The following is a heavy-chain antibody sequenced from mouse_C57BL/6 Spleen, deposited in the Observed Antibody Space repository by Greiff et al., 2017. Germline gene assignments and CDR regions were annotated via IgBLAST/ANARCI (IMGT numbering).Heavy chain of an antibody. J-gene: IGHJ1*03. CDR1: GYAFSSSW. Sequence: VQGVESGPELVKPGASVKISCKASGYAFSSSWMNWVKQRPGKGLEWIGRIYPGDGDTNYNGKFKGKATLTADKSSSTAYMQLSSLTSEDSAVYFCATPFITTVEGYFDVWGTGTTVTVSS. D-gene: IGHD1-1*01. CDR3: ATPFITTVEGYFDV. V-gene: IGHV1-82*01. CDR2: IYPGDGDT.